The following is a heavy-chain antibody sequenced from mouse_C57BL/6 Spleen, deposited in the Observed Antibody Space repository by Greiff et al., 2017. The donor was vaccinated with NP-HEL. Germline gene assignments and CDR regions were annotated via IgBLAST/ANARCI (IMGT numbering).Heavy chain of an antibody. CDR3: ARIYYDYDGDYAMDY. Sequence: EVMLVESGGGLVQPGGSLKLSCAASGFTFSDYYMYWVRQTPEKRLEWVAYISNGGGSNYYPDTVKGRFTISRDNAKNTLYLQMSRLKSEDTAMYYCARIYYDYDGDYAMDYWGQGTSVTVSS. CDR1: GFTFSDYY. D-gene: IGHD2-4*01. J-gene: IGHJ4*01. CDR2: ISNGGGSN. V-gene: IGHV5-12*01.